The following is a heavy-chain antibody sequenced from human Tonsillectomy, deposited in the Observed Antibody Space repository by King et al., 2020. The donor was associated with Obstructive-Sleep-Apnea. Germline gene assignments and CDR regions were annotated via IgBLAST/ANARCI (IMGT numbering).Heavy chain of an antibody. V-gene: IGHV3-53*04. CDR1: GFTVSSNY. Sequence: VQLVESGGGLVQPGGSLRLSCAASGFTVSSNYMSWVRQAPGKGREGVSVIYSGGSTDYADSVKGRFTISRHNSKNTLYLQMNSLRAEDTAVYYCARDLLGGYYDSSGYWYYYYGMDVWGQGTTVTVSS. J-gene: IGHJ6*02. CDR3: ARDLLGGYYDSSGYWYYYYGMDV. D-gene: IGHD3-22*01. CDR2: IYSGGST.